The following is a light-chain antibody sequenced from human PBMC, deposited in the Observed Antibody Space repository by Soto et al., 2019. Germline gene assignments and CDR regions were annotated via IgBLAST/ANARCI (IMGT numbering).Light chain of an antibody. CDR2: EAS. CDR3: QQRSKWLT. J-gene: IGKJ4*01. Sequence: EIVLTQSPATLSLSPGERATLSCRASQSVSSYLAWYQQKPGQAPRLLIYEASNRATGIPARFSGSGYATDFTLTISSLEPEDFAVYYCQQRSKWLTFGGGTKVEIK. CDR1: QSVSSY. V-gene: IGKV3-11*01.